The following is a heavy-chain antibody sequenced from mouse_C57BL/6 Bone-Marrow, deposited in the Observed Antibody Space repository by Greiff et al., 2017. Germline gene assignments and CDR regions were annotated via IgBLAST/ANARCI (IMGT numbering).Heavy chain of an antibody. J-gene: IGHJ3*01. V-gene: IGHV1-69*01. CDR2: IDPSDSYT. Sequence: QVQLKQPGAELVMPGASVKLSCKASGYTFTSYWMHWVKQRPGQGLEWIVEIDPSDSYTNYNQKFKGKSTLTVDKSSSTAYMQLSSLTSEDSAVYYCARCSYWGQGTLVTVSA. CDR1: GYTFTSYW. CDR3: ARCSY.